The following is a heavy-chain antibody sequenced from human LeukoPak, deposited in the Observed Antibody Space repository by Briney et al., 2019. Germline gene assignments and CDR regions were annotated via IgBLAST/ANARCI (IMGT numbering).Heavy chain of an antibody. CDR2: IYYSGST. CDR3: ARDQPISRRGNAFDI. J-gene: IGHJ3*02. V-gene: IGHV4-39*07. Sequence: SETLSLTCTVSGGSISISSYYSGWIRHPPGKWREWIGSIYYSGSTYYNPSLKSRVTISVDTSKNQFSLKLSSVTAADTAVYYCARDQPISRRGNAFDIWGQGTMVTVSS. CDR1: GGSISISSYY. D-gene: IGHD3-10*01.